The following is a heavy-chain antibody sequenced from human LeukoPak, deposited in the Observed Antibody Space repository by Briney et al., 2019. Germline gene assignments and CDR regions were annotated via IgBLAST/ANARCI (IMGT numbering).Heavy chain of an antibody. CDR3: ARRPKTYYDSSGYYH. J-gene: IGHJ5*02. CDR2: IYYSGST. CDR1: GGSISSSNYY. V-gene: IGHV4-39*01. Sequence: SETLSLTCTVSGGSISSSNYYWGWIRQPPGKGLEWIRSIYYSGSTYYNPSLKSRVTISVDTSKNQFSLKLSSVTAADTAVYYCARRPKTYYDSSGYYHWGQGTLVTVSS. D-gene: IGHD3-22*01.